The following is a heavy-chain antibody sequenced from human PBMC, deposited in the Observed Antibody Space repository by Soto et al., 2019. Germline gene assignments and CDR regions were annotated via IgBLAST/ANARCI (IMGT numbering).Heavy chain of an antibody. CDR1: GFTFSSYG. Sequence: QVQLVESGGGVVQPGRSLRLSCAASGFTFSSYGMHWVRQAPGKGLEWVAVISYDGSNKYYAESVKGRFTISRDNSKNTLYLQMNSLIAEDTAVYYCAKDSEWLVRGYFDYWGQGTLVTVSS. CDR3: AKDSEWLVRGYFDY. CDR2: ISYDGSNK. D-gene: IGHD6-19*01. V-gene: IGHV3-30*18. J-gene: IGHJ4*02.